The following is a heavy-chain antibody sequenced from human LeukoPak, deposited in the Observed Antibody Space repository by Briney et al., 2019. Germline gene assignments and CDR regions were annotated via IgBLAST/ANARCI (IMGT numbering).Heavy chain of an antibody. Sequence: GGSLRLSCAASGFTFSSYAMSWVRQAPGKGLEWVSAISGSGGSTYYADSVKGRFTISRDNAKNSLYLQMNSLRDEDTAVYYCARDRIAALWFDPWGQGTLVTVSS. CDR3: ARDRIAALWFDP. V-gene: IGHV3-23*01. CDR2: ISGSGGST. CDR1: GFTFSSYA. J-gene: IGHJ5*02. D-gene: IGHD6-13*01.